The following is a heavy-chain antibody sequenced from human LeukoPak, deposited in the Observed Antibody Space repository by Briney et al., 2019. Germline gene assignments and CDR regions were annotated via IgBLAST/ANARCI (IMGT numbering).Heavy chain of an antibody. CDR2: INHSGST. D-gene: IGHD3-16*02. Sequence: SGGSLRLSCAASGFTFSSYAMSWVRQPPGKGLEWIGEINHSGSTNYNPSLKSRVTISVDTSKNQFSLKLSSVTAADTAVYYCARAGYYDYVWGSYRPYYFDYWGQGTLVTVSS. CDR3: ARAGYYDYVWGSYRPYYFDY. CDR1: GFTFSSYA. V-gene: IGHV4-34*01. J-gene: IGHJ4*02.